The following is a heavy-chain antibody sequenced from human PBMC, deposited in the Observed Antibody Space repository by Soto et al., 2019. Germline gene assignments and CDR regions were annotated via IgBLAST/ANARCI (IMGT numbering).Heavy chain of an antibody. D-gene: IGHD6-13*01. V-gene: IGHV1-69*06. Sequence: QVQLVQSGAEVKKPGSSVKVSCKASGGTFSSYAISWVRQAPGHGLEWMGGIIPIFGTANYAQTFQGRVTITADKSTSTAYMELSSLRSEDTAGYYGARGRIAADGPPAGYDYDGMDAGGQGNTGTGAS. CDR1: GGTFSSYA. CDR2: IIPIFGTA. CDR3: ARGRIAADGPPAGYDYDGMDA. J-gene: IGHJ6*02.